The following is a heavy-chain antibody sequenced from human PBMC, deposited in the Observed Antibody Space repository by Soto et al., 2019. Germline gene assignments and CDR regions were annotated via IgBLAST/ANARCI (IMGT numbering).Heavy chain of an antibody. CDR3: ARGAVGYCSGTSCYTPSY. V-gene: IGHV1-69*01. J-gene: IGHJ4*02. CDR1: EGTFRSYA. CDR2: IIPIFGTA. Sequence: KASEGTFRSYAINWVRQAPGQGLEWMGGIIPIFGTANYAQKFQGRVTISADESTSTAYMELSSLKSEDTAVYYCARGAVGYCSGTSCYTPSYWGQGTLVTVSS. D-gene: IGHD2-2*02.